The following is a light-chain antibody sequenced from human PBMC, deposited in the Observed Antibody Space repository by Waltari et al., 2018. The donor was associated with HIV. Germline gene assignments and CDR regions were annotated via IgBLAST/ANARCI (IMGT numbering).Light chain of an antibody. J-gene: IGLJ3*02. V-gene: IGLV1-47*01. CDR3: ATWDDSLSGWV. CDR1: SYNIGSNY. Sequence: QSVLTQPPSASGTPGQRVTFSCSGSSYNIGSNYVYWYQQFPGTAPKLLIYRNNQRPSGFPDRFSGSKSGTSASLAISGLRSEDEADYYCATWDDSLSGWVFGGGTKLTVL. CDR2: RNN.